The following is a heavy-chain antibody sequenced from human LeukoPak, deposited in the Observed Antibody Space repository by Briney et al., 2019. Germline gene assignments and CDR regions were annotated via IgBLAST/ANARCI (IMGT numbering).Heavy chain of an antibody. CDR1: GGSFSGYY. CDR3: ARDRADCGGDCSYYYYYGMDV. D-gene: IGHD2-21*02. J-gene: IGHJ6*02. V-gene: IGHV4-34*01. CDR2: INHSGST. Sequence: SETLSLTCAVYGGSFSGYYWSWIRQPPGKGLEWIGEINHSGSTNYNPSLKSRVTISVDTSKNQFSLKLSSVTAADTAVYYCARDRADCGGDCSYYYYYGMDVWGQGTTVTVSS.